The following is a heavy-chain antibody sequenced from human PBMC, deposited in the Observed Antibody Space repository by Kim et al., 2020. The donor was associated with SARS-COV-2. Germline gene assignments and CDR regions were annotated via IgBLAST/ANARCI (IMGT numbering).Heavy chain of an antibody. J-gene: IGHJ6*03. V-gene: IGHV4-34*01. CDR2: INHSGST. Sequence: SETLSLTCAVYGGSFSGYYWSWIRQPPGKGLEWIGEINHSGSTNYNPSLKSRVTISVDTSKNQFSLKLSSVTAADTAVYYCARVSAAYSSSVAHLYYYYYMDVWGKGTTVTVSS. CDR1: GGSFSGYY. D-gene: IGHD6-6*01. CDR3: ARVSAAYSSSVAHLYYYYYMDV.